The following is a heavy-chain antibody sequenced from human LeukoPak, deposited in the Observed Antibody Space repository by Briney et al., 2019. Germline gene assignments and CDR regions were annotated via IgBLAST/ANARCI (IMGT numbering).Heavy chain of an antibody. CDR3: ARTLSGSYHGNYSYYYYMDV. CDR2: ISAYNGNT. CDR1: GYTFTSYG. Sequence: GASVKVSCKASGYTFTSYGISWVRQAPGQGLEWMGWISAYNGNTNYAQKLQGRVTMTTDTSTSTAYMELRSLRSDDTAVYYCARTLSGSYHGNYSYYYYMDVWGKGTTVTISS. J-gene: IGHJ6*03. D-gene: IGHD1-26*01. V-gene: IGHV1-18*01.